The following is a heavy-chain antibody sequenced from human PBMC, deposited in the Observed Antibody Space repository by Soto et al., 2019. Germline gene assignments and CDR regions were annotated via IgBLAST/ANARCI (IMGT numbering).Heavy chain of an antibody. D-gene: IGHD2-2*01. CDR2: IYYSGST. V-gene: IGHV4-31*03. CDR1: GGSISSGGYY. Sequence: SETLSLTCTVSGGSISSGGYYWSWIRQHPGKGLEWIGYIYYSGSTYYNPSLKSRVTISVDTSKNQFSLKPSSVTAADTAVYYCARDSSIGAASMDVWGKGTTVTVSS. J-gene: IGHJ6*03. CDR3: ARDSSIGAASMDV.